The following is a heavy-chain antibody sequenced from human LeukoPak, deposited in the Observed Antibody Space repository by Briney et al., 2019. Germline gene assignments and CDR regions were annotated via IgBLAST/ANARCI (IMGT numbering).Heavy chain of an antibody. Sequence: GGSLRLSCAASGFTFSSYWMHWVRQAPGKGLVWVSRINSDGSSTNYADSVKGRFTISRDNAKNTLYLQMNSLRAEDTALYYCAKGTDGYSSSWLDYWGQGTLVTVSS. CDR3: AKGTDGYSSSWLDY. V-gene: IGHV3-74*01. D-gene: IGHD6-13*01. CDR2: INSDGSST. J-gene: IGHJ4*02. CDR1: GFTFSSYW.